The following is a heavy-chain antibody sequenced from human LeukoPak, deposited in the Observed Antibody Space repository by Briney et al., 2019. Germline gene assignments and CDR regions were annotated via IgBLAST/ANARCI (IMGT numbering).Heavy chain of an antibody. Sequence: ASVKVSCKASGYTFTSYYMHWVRQAPGQGLKWMGIINPSGGSTSYAQKFQGRVTMTRDMSTSTVYMELSSLRSEDTAVYYCAREGTTVSSWFDPWGQGTLVTVSS. CDR1: GYTFTSYY. CDR2: INPSGGST. D-gene: IGHD4-11*01. J-gene: IGHJ5*02. V-gene: IGHV1-46*01. CDR3: AREGTTVSSWFDP.